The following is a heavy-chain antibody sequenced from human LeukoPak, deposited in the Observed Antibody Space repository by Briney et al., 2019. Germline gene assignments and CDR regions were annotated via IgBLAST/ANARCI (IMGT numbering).Heavy chain of an antibody. CDR1: GFTFSSYW. Sequence: PGGSLRLSCAASGFTFSSYWMSWVRQAPGKGLEWVANIKQDGSEKYYVDSVKGRFTISRDNAKNSLYLQMNSLRAEDPAVYYCARGDMIVVVIALDYWGQGTLVTVSS. CDR3: ARGDMIVVVIALDY. CDR2: IKQDGSEK. V-gene: IGHV3-7*04. J-gene: IGHJ4*02. D-gene: IGHD3-22*01.